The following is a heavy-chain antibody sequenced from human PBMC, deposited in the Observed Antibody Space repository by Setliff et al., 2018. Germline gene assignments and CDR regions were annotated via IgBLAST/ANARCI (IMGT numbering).Heavy chain of an antibody. CDR3: ARQYCSGGTCYFDY. CDR2: IHYSGST. Sequence: KPSETLSLTCTVSGGYIARSYFYWGWIRQSPGKGLEWIGFIHYSGSTNYNPSLKSRVTISLDTPKNQFSLKVRSVTAADTAVYYCARQYCSGGTCYFDYWGQGTLVTVSS. J-gene: IGHJ4*02. V-gene: IGHV4-61*05. D-gene: IGHD2-15*01. CDR1: GGYIARSYFY.